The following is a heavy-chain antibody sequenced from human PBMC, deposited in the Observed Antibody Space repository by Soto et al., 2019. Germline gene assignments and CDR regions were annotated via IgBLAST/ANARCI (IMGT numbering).Heavy chain of an antibody. D-gene: IGHD1-26*01. J-gene: IGHJ6*02. CDR1: GGTFSSYA. Sequence: QVQLVQSGAEVKKPGSSVKVSCKASGGTFSSYAISWVRQAPGQGLEWMGGIIPIFGTADYAQKFQGRVTITADESTSTAYMELSRLSCEYTALYYCASVLVGATYYYGMDVWGQGTTVTVSS. V-gene: IGHV1-69*12. CDR2: IIPIFGTA. CDR3: ASVLVGATYYYGMDV.